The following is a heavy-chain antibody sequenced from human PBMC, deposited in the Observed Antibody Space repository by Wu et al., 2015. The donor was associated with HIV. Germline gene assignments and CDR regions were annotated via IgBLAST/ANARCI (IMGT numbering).Heavy chain of an antibody. Sequence: QVQLVQSGAEVKKPGSSVKVSCRASGGTFSSYAISWVRQAPGQGLEWMGGIIPIFGTANYAQKFQGRVTITTDESTSTAYMELSSLRSEDTAVYYCARGTVDTDYYYYYGMDVVGPRDHGHRLL. CDR1: GGTFSSYA. CDR3: ARGTVDTDYYYYYGMDV. CDR2: IIPIFGTA. J-gene: IGHJ6*02. D-gene: IGHD5-18*01. V-gene: IGHV1-69*05.